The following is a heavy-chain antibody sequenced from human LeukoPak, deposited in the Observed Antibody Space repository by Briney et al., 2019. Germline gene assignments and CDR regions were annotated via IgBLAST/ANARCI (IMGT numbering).Heavy chain of an antibody. CDR3: ASVRDSGYYDFDY. V-gene: IGHV4-59*01. J-gene: IGHJ4*02. D-gene: IGHD3-22*01. CDR2: IYYSGIT. CDR1: GGSIRSYY. Sequence: SETLSLTCTVSGGSIRSYYWSWIRQSPGKGLDWIGYIYYSGITNYNPSLKSRVTISVDTSKNQFSLKLSSVTAADTAVYYCASVRDSGYYDFDYWGQGTLVTVSS.